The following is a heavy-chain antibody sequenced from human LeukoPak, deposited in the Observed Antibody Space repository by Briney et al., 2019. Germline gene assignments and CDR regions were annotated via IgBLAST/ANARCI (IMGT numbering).Heavy chain of an antibody. Sequence: SETLSLTCTVSGGSISSYYWSWIRQPPGKGLEWIGYIYYSGSTNYNPSLKSRVTISVDTSKNQFSLKLCSVTAADTAVYYRASFDFQAGGYYYGMDVWGQGTTVTVSS. CDR1: GGSISSYY. V-gene: IGHV4-59*01. CDR2: IYYSGST. D-gene: IGHD3-3*01. CDR3: ASFDFQAGGYYYGMDV. J-gene: IGHJ6*02.